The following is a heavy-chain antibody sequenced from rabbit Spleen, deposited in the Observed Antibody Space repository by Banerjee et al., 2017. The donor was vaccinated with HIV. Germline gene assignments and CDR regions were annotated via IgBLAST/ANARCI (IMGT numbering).Heavy chain of an antibody. Sequence: QQLVESGGGLVKPGASLTLTCKASGFSFSSGYYMCWVRQAPGKGLELIACIYAGSGAYTYYASWAKGRFTITRSTSLNTVTLQLNSLTAADTATYFCAREEYSGRYAIDLWGPGTLVTVS. CDR2: IYAGSGAYT. D-gene: IGHD6-1*01. J-gene: IGHJ4*01. CDR1: GFSFSSGYY. CDR3: AREEYSGRYAIDL. V-gene: IGHV1S40*01.